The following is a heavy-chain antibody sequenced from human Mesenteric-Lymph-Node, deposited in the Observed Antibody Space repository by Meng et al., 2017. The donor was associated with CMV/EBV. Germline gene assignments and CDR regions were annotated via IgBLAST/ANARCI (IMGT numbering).Heavy chain of an antibody. CDR2: IKSKTDGGTT. D-gene: IGHD3-22*01. V-gene: IGHV3-15*01. CDR3: AREGGGYPAAPWY. Sequence: GGSLRLSCAASGFTFSNAWMSWVRQAPGKGLEWVGHIKSKTDGGTTDYAAPVKGRFTISRDDSKNTLYLQMNSLKTEDTAVYYCAREGGGYPAAPWYWGQGTLVTVSS. CDR1: GFTFSNAW. J-gene: IGHJ4*02.